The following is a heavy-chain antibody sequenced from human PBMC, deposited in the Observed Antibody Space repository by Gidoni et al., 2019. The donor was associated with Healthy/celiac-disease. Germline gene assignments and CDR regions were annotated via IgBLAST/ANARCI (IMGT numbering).Heavy chain of an antibody. Sequence: QVQLVQSGAEVKKPGASVKVSCTASGYTFTSYDINWVRQATGQGLEWMGWMNPNSGNTGYAQKFQGRVTMTRNTSISTAYMELSSLRSEDTAVYYCARAPLWSGYYDLGYYYYGMDVWGQGTTVTVSS. J-gene: IGHJ6*02. CDR1: GYTFTSYD. D-gene: IGHD3-3*01. CDR3: ARAPLWSGYYDLGYYYYGMDV. V-gene: IGHV1-8*01. CDR2: MNPNSGNT.